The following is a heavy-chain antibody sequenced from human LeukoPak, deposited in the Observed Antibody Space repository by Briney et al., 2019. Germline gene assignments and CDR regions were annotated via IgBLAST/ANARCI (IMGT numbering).Heavy chain of an antibody. Sequence: PSETLSLTCTVSGGSISSSSYYWGWIRQPPGKGLEWIGSIYYSGSTYYNPSLKSRVTISVDTSKNQFSLKLSSVTAADTAVYYCATSRGIDPPDDFDIWGQGTMVTVSS. CDR3: ATSRGIDPPDDFDI. V-gene: IGHV4-39*07. D-gene: IGHD3-16*01. CDR1: GGSISSSSYY. J-gene: IGHJ3*02. CDR2: IYYSGST.